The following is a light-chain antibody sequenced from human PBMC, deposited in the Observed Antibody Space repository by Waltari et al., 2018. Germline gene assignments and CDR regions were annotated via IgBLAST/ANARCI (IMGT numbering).Light chain of an antibody. V-gene: IGLV2-14*01. Sequence: QSALTQPASVSGSPGQSTTISCPGTRSDVGFYAFFPWFQQHPGKAPKVMIYKVNNRPSGVSNRFSGSKSANTASLTISGLQAEDEADYYCSSYTRRSYWVFGGGTQLTVL. CDR1: RSDVGFYAF. CDR2: KVN. CDR3: SSYTRRSYWV. J-gene: IGLJ3*02.